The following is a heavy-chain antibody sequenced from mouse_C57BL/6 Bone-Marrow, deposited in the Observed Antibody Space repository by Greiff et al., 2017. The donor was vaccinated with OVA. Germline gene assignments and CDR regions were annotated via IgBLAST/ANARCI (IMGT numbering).Heavy chain of an antibody. CDR1: GFSLTSYG. CDR2: IWSGGSS. Sequence: QVQLKQSGPGLVQPSQSLSITCTVSGFSLTSYGVHWVRQSPGKGLEWLGVIWSGGSSASHSAFISRLSISKDNSKSQVFFKMNSLQADDTAIYYCATPYSNYVRFAYWGQGTLVTVSA. J-gene: IGHJ3*01. V-gene: IGHV2-2*01. CDR3: ATPYSNYVRFAY. D-gene: IGHD2-5*01.